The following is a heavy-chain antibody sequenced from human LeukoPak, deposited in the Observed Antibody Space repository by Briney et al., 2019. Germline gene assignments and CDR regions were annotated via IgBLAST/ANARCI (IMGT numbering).Heavy chain of an antibody. CDR3: AREVVVVGQSYDY. V-gene: IGHV3-7*01. CDR1: GFTLSTYG. Sequence: GGSLRLSCAPSGFTLSTYGMHWVRQAPGKGLEWVANIKQDGSEKYYVDSVKGRFTISRDNAKNSLYLQMNSLRAEDTAVYYCAREVVVVGQSYDYWGQGTLVTVSS. J-gene: IGHJ4*02. D-gene: IGHD2-15*01. CDR2: IKQDGSEK.